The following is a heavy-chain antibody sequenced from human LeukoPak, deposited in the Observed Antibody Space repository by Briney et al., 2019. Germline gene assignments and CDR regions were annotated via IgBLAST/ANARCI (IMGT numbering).Heavy chain of an antibody. CDR1: GFTFSSYS. CDR3: ARVRELPHFDY. J-gene: IGHJ4*02. V-gene: IGHV3-21*01. D-gene: IGHD1-26*01. CDR2: ITSSSSYI. Sequence: GGSLRLSCAASGFTFSSYSMNWVRQAPGKGLEWVSSITSSSSYIYYADSVKGRFTISRDNAKNSLYLQMNSLRAEDTAVYYCARVRELPHFDYWGQGTLVTVSP.